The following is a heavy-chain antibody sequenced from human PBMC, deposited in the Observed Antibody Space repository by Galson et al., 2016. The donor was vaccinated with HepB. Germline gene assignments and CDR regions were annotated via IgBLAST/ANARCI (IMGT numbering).Heavy chain of an antibody. D-gene: IGHD6-13*01. V-gene: IGHV3-33*01. J-gene: IGHJ4*02. CDR3: VRGQLVNYFDY. CDR2: IWSDGSNK. CDR1: GFTFANYA. Sequence: LSCAASGFTFANYAMHWVRQAPGKGLEWVALIWSDGSNKYYADSVKGRFTISRDKPKNTLYLQMNSLRVEDTAVYYCVRGQLVNYFDYWGQGTLVTVSS.